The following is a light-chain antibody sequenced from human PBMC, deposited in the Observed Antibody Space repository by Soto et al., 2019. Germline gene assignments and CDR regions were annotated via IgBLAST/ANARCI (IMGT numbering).Light chain of an antibody. V-gene: IGLV2-14*01. CDR1: SSDVGANNF. CDR2: EVS. CDR3: NSYTNTGARV. J-gene: IGLJ1*01. Sequence: QSVLTQPASVSGSPGQSITISCTGTSSDVGANNFVSWYQQHPGKAPKLMICEVSNRPSGVSNRFSGSKSGNTAPLTISGLQAEDEADYYCNSYTNTGARVFGTGTKVTVL.